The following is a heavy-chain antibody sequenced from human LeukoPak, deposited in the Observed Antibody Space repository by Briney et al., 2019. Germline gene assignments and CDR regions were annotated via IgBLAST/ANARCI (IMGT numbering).Heavy chain of an antibody. D-gene: IGHD6-19*01. Sequence: SETLSLTCAVHGGSFSGYYWSWIRQPPGKGLEWIGEINHSGSTNYNPSLKSRVTISVDTSKNQFSLKLSSVTAADTAVYYCARRGRIAVAAWGQGTLVTVSS. CDR2: INHSGST. CDR3: ARRGRIAVAA. J-gene: IGHJ4*02. V-gene: IGHV4-34*01. CDR1: GGSFSGYY.